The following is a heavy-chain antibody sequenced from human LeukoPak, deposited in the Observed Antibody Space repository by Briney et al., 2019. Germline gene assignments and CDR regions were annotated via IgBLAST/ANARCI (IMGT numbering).Heavy chain of an antibody. CDR3: ARGPRNDP. Sequence: ASVKVSCKTSGYPFTTYEINWVRQAAGQGLEWMGWVHPDSGYADYAQKFQGRVTMTSDTSISTAYMELSSLRSDDTAVYFCARGPRNDPWGQGTLVTVSS. J-gene: IGHJ5*02. CDR1: GYPFTTYE. CDR2: VHPDSGYA. D-gene: IGHD1-14*01. V-gene: IGHV1-8*01.